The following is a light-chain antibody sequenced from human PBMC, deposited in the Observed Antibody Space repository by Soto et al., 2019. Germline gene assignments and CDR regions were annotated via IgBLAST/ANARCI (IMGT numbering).Light chain of an antibody. Sequence: EIVLTQSPGSLSLSPGEGATLFCRASQSVSSNFFAWYQQKPGQAPRLLINGASTRATGIPDRFSGSGSGTDFTLPISRLEPEDFAVYYCQQYASSVTFGQGTKVEIK. J-gene: IGKJ1*01. V-gene: IGKV3-20*01. CDR2: GAS. CDR3: QQYASSVT. CDR1: QSVSSNF.